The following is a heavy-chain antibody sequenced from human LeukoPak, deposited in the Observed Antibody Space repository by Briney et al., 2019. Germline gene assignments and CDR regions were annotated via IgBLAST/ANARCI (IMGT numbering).Heavy chain of an antibody. CDR1: GYTFTSYY. J-gene: IGHJ6*03. Sequence: ASVKVSCKASGYTFTSYYMHWVRQAPGQGLEWVGIINPSGGSTSYAQKFQGRVTMTRDTSTSTVYMELSSLRSEDTAVYYCAREGYYDSSGYLGDYYYYYYYMDVWGKGATVTISS. CDR2: INPSGGST. V-gene: IGHV1-46*01. D-gene: IGHD3-22*01. CDR3: AREGYYDSSGYLGDYYYYYYYMDV.